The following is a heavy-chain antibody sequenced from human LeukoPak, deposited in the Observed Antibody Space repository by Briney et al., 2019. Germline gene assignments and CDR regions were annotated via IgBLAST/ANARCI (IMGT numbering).Heavy chain of an antibody. D-gene: IGHD3-22*01. Sequence: GGSLRLSCAASGFTFSSYAMSWVRQAPGKGLEWVSAISGSGGSTYYADSVKGRFTISRDNSKNTLYLQMNSLRAEDTAVYYCAKTQYYYDSSGCFDYWGQGTLVTVSS. CDR1: GFTFSSYA. J-gene: IGHJ4*02. V-gene: IGHV3-23*01. CDR3: AKTQYYYDSSGCFDY. CDR2: ISGSGGST.